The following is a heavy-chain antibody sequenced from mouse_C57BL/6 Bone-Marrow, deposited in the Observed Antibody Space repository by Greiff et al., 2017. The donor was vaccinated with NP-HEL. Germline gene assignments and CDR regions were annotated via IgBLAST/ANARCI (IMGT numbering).Heavy chain of an antibody. CDR1: GYAFSSSW. J-gene: IGHJ2*01. Sequence: VQLQQSGPELVKPGASVKISCKASGYAFSSSWMNWVKQRPGKGLEWIGRIYPGDGDTNYNGKFKGKATLTADKSSSTAYMQLSSLTSEDSAVYFCARRGSKRNCDYWGQGTTLTVSS. CDR3: ARRGSKRNCDY. D-gene: IGHD2-5*01. V-gene: IGHV1-82*01. CDR2: IYPGDGDT.